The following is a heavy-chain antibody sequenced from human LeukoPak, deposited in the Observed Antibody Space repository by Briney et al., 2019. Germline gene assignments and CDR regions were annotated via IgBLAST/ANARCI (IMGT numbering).Heavy chain of an antibody. Sequence: GASVKVSCKASGYTFTGYYMHWVRQAPGQGLEWMGWINPNSGGTNYAQKFQGRVTMTRDTSISTAYMELSRRRSDDTAVYYCARDRRSSSSVAYYMDVWGKGTTVTVSS. CDR3: ARDRRSSSSVAYYMDV. J-gene: IGHJ6*03. V-gene: IGHV1-2*02. CDR2: INPNSGGT. D-gene: IGHD6-6*01. CDR1: GYTFTGYY.